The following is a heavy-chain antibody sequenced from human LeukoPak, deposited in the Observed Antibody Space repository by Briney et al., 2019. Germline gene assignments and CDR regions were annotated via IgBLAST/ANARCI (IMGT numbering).Heavy chain of an antibody. V-gene: IGHV4-59*01. Sequence: SETLSLTCTVSGGSISSYYWSWIRQPPGKGLEWIGYIYYSGSTNYNPSLKSRVTISVDTSKNQFSLKLSSVTAADTAVYYCARGRGNYALYWGQGTLVTVSS. CDR3: ARGRGNYALY. CDR1: GGSISSYY. CDR2: IYYSGST. D-gene: IGHD4-23*01. J-gene: IGHJ4*02.